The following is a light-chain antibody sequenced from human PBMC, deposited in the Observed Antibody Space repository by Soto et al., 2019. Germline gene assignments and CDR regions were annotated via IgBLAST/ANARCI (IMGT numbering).Light chain of an antibody. CDR2: AAF. CDR1: HNINTY. V-gene: IGKV1-39*01. CDR3: QQTDSTPPT. J-gene: IGKJ2*01. Sequence: DVQMTQSPSSLSASVGDRVTITCRASHNINTYLNWYQQKPGKAPNLLIYAAFRLQPGVPSRFSGSASGTLFTLTITGLQPEDIATYFCQQTDSTPPTFGQGTKVEIK.